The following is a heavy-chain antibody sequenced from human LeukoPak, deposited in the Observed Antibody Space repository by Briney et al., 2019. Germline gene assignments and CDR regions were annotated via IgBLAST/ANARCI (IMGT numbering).Heavy chain of an antibody. CDR2: IRYDGSNK. CDR3: AKLSTSSGYHYYMDV. CDR1: GFTFSSYG. D-gene: IGHD3-16*02. V-gene: IGHV3-30*02. J-gene: IGHJ6*03. Sequence: GGSLRLSCAASGFTFSSYGMHWVRQAPGKGLEWVAFIRYDGSNKYYADSVKGRFTISRDNSKNTLYLQMNSLRAEDTAVYYCAKLSTSSGYHYYMDVWGKGTTVTVSS.